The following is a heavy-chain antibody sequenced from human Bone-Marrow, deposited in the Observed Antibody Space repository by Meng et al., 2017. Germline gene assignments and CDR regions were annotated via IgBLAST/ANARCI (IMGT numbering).Heavy chain of an antibody. V-gene: IGHV3-21*01. CDR1: GFTFSSYS. CDR3: ARGVEGG. CDR2: ISSSSSYI. Sequence: GESLKISCAASGFTFSSYSMNWVRQAPGKGLEWVSSISSSSSYIYYADSVKGRFTISRDNAKNSLHLQMNSLRAEDTAVYYCARGVEGGWGQGTLVTVSS. J-gene: IGHJ4*02.